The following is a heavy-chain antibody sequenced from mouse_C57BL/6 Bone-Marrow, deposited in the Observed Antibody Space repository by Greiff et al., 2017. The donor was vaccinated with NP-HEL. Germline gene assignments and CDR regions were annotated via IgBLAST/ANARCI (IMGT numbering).Heavy chain of an antibody. J-gene: IGHJ1*03. CDR2: IYPRDGST. Sequence: QVHVKQSGPELVKPGASVKLSCKASGYTFTSYDINWVKQRPGQGLEWIGWIYPRDGSTKYNEKFKGKATLTVDTSSSTAYMELHSLTSEDSAVYFCARSYYSNYWYFDVWGTGTTVTVSS. D-gene: IGHD2-5*01. CDR3: ARSYYSNYWYFDV. CDR1: GYTFTSYD. V-gene: IGHV1-85*01.